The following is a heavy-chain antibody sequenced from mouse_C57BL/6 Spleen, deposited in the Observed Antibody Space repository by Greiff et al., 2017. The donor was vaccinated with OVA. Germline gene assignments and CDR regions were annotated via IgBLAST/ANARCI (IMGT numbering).Heavy chain of an antibody. Sequence: EVHLVESGEGLVKPGGSLKLSCAASGFTFSSYAMSWVRQTPEKRLEWVAYISSGGDYTYYADTVKGRFTISRDNARNTLYLQMSSLKSEDTAMYYCTRVYYDYDGFAYWGQGTLVTVSA. CDR3: TRVYYDYDGFAY. V-gene: IGHV5-9-1*02. D-gene: IGHD2-4*01. CDR2: ISSGGDYT. J-gene: IGHJ3*01. CDR1: GFTFSSYA.